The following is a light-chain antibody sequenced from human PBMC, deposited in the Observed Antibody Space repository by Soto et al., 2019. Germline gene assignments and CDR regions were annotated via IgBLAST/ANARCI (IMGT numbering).Light chain of an antibody. CDR3: QKYNNWPRT. CDR1: QRVASN. J-gene: IGKJ1*01. V-gene: IGKV3-15*01. Sequence: DIVMTQSPATLSLSPGDSATLSCRASQRVASNLAWYQQKTGQAPRLLIYGESTRATGIPDRLSGSGSGTELTLAISRLQSEDFAVYYCQKYNNWPRTCGQGTKVDIK. CDR2: GES.